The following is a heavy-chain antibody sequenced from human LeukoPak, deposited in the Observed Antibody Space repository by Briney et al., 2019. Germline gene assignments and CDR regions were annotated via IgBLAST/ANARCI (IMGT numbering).Heavy chain of an antibody. V-gene: IGHV4-30-2*01. CDR1: GGSISSGGYY. CDR2: IYHSGST. Sequence: SETLSLTCTVSGGSISSGGYYWSWIRQPPGKGLEWIGYIYHSGSTYYNPSLKSRVTISVDRSKNQFSLKLSSVTAADTAVYYCARGRVVGAVYWYFDLWGRGTLVTVSS. CDR3: ARGRVVGAVYWYFDL. D-gene: IGHD1-26*01. J-gene: IGHJ2*01.